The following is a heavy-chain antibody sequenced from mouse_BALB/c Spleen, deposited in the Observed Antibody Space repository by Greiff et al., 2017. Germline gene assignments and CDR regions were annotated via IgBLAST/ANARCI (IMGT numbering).Heavy chain of an antibody. CDR1: GYTFTSYW. V-gene: IGHV1-87*01. CDR2: IYPGDGDT. D-gene: IGHD2-4*01. Sequence: LQESGAELARPGASVKLSCKASGYTFTSYWMQWVKQRPGQGLEWIGAIYPGDGDTRYTQKFKGKATLTADKSSSTAYMQLSSLASEDSAVYYCARSSTMITTSYFDYWGQGTTLTVSS. J-gene: IGHJ2*01. CDR3: ARSSTMITTSYFDY.